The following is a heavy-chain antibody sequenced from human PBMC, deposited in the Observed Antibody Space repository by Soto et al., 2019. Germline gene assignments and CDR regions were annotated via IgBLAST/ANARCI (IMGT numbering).Heavy chain of an antibody. Sequence: QLQLQESGPGLVKPSETLSLTCTVSGGSISSSSYYWGWIRQPPGKGLEWIGSIYYSGSTYYNPSLKSRVTISVDTSKNQFSLRRSSVTAADTAVYYCARRGYDFWSGYSNDAFDIWGQGTMVTVSS. V-gene: IGHV4-39*01. CDR1: GGSISSSSYY. D-gene: IGHD3-3*01. CDR3: ARRGYDFWSGYSNDAFDI. CDR2: IYYSGST. J-gene: IGHJ3*02.